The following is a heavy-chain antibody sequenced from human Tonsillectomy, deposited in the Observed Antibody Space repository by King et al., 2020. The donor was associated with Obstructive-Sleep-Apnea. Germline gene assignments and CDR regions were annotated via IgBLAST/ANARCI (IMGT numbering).Heavy chain of an antibody. J-gene: IGHJ3*02. D-gene: IGHD3-22*01. Sequence: VQLVESGAEVKKPGSSVKVSCKASGGTFSSYAISWVRQAPGQGLEWMGGIIPIFGTPTYAQTIQGRVTITADESTSTAYMELSSLRSEDTAVYYCARGSGYYYDSRGYYTDGFDIWGQGTTVTVSS. CDR2: IIPIFGTP. CDR1: GGTFSSYA. CDR3: ARGSGYYYDSRGYYTDGFDI. V-gene: IGHV1-69*01.